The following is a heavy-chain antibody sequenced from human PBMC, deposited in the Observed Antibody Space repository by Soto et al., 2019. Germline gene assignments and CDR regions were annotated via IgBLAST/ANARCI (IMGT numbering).Heavy chain of an antibody. CDR3: ARRLGVVVDARYYYYYGMDV. CDR2: ISAYNGTA. J-gene: IGHJ6*02. D-gene: IGHD2-15*01. CDR1: GYTFTSYG. Sequence: ASVKVSCKASGYTFTSYGISWVRQAPGQGLEWMGWISAYNGTANYAQKFQGRVTITADESTSTAYMELSSLRSEDTAVYYCARRLGVVVDARYYYYYGMDVWGQGTTVTVSS. V-gene: IGHV1-18*01.